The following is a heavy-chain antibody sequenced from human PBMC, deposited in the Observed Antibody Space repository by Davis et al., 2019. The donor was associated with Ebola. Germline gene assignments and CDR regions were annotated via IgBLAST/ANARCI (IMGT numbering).Heavy chain of an antibody. CDR1: GFTFSSHW. V-gene: IGHV3-74*01. D-gene: IGHD6-25*01. CDR2: IDFHGSGT. Sequence: GESLKISCVASGFTFSSHWMQWVRQAPGKGLVWVSSIDFHGSGTTYTGSVKGRFTVSRDNAKNTLYLQMNSLRGEDTAVYYCAKAAAYGMDVWGKGTTVSVSS. CDR3: AKAAAYGMDV. J-gene: IGHJ6*04.